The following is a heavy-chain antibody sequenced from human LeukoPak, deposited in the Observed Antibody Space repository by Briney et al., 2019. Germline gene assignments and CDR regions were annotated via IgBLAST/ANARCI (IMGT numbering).Heavy chain of an antibody. J-gene: IGHJ4*02. Sequence: GGSLRLSCAASGFIFSSYGMHWVRQAPGKGLEWVAVISYDGSNKYYADSVKGRFTISRDNAKNSLYLQMNSLRAEDTAVYYCANAYGSGSRGSFFVYWGQGTLVTVSS. D-gene: IGHD3-10*01. V-gene: IGHV3-33*05. CDR1: GFIFSSYG. CDR2: ISYDGSNK. CDR3: ANAYGSGSRGSFFVY.